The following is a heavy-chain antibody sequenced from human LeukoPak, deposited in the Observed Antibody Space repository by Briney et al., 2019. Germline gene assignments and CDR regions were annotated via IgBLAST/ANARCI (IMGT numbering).Heavy chain of an antibody. CDR1: GGSISSYY. D-gene: IGHD3-10*01. CDR2: IYTSGST. CDR3: ARDQRIWFGELSYFDY. J-gene: IGHJ4*02. Sequence: SETLSLTCTVSGGSISSYYWSWIRQPAGKGLEWIGRIYTSGSTNYNPSLKSRATMSVDTSKNQFSLKLSSVTAADTAVYYCARDQRIWFGELSYFDYWGQGTLVTVSS. V-gene: IGHV4-4*07.